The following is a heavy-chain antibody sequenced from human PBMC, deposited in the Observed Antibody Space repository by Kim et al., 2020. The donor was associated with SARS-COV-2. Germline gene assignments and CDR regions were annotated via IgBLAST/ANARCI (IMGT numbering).Heavy chain of an antibody. V-gene: IGHV2-5*02. CDR2: IYWDDDK. D-gene: IGHD2-15*01. Sequence: SGPTLVKPTQTLTLTCTFSGFSLSTSGVGVGWIRQPPGKALEWLALIYWDDDKRYSPSLKSRLTITKDTSKNQVVLTMTNMDPVDTATYYCAHSRRDIVVVVAATHFDYWGQGTLVTVSS. CDR1: GFSLSTSGVG. J-gene: IGHJ4*02. CDR3: AHSRRDIVVVVAATHFDY.